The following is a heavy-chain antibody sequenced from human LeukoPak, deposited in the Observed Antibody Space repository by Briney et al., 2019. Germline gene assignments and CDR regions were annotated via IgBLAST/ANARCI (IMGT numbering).Heavy chain of an antibody. D-gene: IGHD1-26*01. CDR2: ISYTGTYI. Sequence: GGSLRLSCVASGFAFSSAWMNWVRQAPGKGLEWVSSISYTGTYIYYADSVKGRFTISRDNAQNSLYLQMNSLRAEDTAIYYCVRDRGTYRPIDYWGQGTLVTVSS. J-gene: IGHJ4*02. V-gene: IGHV3-21*04. CDR1: GFAFSSAW. CDR3: VRDRGTYRPIDY.